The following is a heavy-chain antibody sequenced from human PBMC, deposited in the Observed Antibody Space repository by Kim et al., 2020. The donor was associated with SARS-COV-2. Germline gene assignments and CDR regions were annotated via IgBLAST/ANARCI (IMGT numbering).Heavy chain of an antibody. D-gene: IGHD3-3*01. V-gene: IGHV1-46*01. Sequence: ASVKVSCKASGYTFTSYYMHWVRQAPGQGLEWMGIINPSGGSTSYAQKFQGRVTMTRDTSTSTVYMELSSLRSEDTAVYYCARGRSSTPITSGYYIEETGRGGGFDIWGQGTMVTVSS. CDR2: INPSGGST. CDR1: GYTFTSYY. J-gene: IGHJ3*02. CDR3: ARGRSSTPITSGYYIEETGRGGGFDI.